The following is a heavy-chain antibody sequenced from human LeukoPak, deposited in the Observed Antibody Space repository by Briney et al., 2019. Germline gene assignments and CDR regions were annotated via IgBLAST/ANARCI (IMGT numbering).Heavy chain of an antibody. CDR1: GFTFSSSG. CDR3: SKEGVRCCHDDY. J-gene: IGHJ4*02. D-gene: IGHD2-2*01. Sequence: GGSLRLSCAASGFTFSSSGLHWVRQAPDKGLEWVAFIHYDGSIKYYADSVKGRFTISRDNSKNTLYLQMDSPRGEDTAVYYCSKEGVRCCHDDYWGRGTLVTVSS. V-gene: IGHV3-30*02. CDR2: IHYDGSIK.